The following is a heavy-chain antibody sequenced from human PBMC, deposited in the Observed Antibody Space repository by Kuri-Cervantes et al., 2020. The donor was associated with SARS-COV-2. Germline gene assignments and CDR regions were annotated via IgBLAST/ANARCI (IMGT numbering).Heavy chain of an antibody. CDR3: ATSPAVYGDPITDSYYYGIDV. Sequence: ASVKVSCKVSGYTLTELSMHWVRQAPGKGLEWMGGFDPEDGETIYAQKFQGRVTVTEDTSTDTAYMELSSLRSEDTAVYYCATSPAVYGDPITDSYYYGIDVWGQGTTVTVSS. D-gene: IGHD4-17*01. J-gene: IGHJ6*02. CDR2: FDPEDGET. V-gene: IGHV1-24*01. CDR1: GYTLTELS.